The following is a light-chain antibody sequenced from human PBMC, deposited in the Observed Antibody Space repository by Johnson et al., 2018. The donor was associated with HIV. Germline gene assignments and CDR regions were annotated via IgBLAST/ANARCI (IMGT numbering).Light chain of an antibody. CDR2: ENN. V-gene: IGLV1-51*02. CDR3: GTWDSSLSAYV. J-gene: IGLJ1*01. CDR1: GSNIGNNY. Sequence: QSVLTQPPSVSAAPGQKVTISCSGNGSNIGNNYVSWYKHLPGTAPKLFIYENNKRPSGIPARFSGSKSGTSATLGITGLQTGDEADYYCGTWDSSLSAYVFGTGTKVTVL.